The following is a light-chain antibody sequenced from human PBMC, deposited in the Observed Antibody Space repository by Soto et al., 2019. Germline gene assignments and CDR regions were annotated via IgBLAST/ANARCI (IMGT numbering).Light chain of an antibody. V-gene: IGKV1-27*01. CDR2: AAS. CDR3: QKYSSVPV. Sequence: DIQMTQSPTSLSASVGDRVTITCRASQGIRNFVAWYQQKPGKAPKLLIYAASTLQSGVPSRFSGSGSGTDFTLTINRLQPEDLATYSCQKYSSVPVFGPGTKVEIK. J-gene: IGKJ3*01. CDR1: QGIRNF.